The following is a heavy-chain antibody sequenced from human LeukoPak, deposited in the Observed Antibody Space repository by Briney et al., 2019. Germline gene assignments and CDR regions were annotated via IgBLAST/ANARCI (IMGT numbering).Heavy chain of an antibody. J-gene: IGHJ3*02. Sequence: SETLSLTCTVSGDSISSGGYYWSWIRQHPGKGLEWIGYIYYSGGTYYNPSLKSRVTISVDTSKNQFSLKLSSVTAADTAVYYCARTTRYYDSSGYYLLDAFDIWGQGTMVTVSS. CDR2: IYYSGGT. CDR1: GDSISSGGYY. CDR3: ARTTRYYDSSGYYLLDAFDI. V-gene: IGHV4-31*03. D-gene: IGHD3-22*01.